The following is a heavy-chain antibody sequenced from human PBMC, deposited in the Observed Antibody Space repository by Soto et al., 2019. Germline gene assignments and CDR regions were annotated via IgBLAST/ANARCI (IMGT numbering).Heavy chain of an antibody. D-gene: IGHD6-6*01. J-gene: IGHJ6*02. CDR2: IYPGDSDT. Sequence: PGESLKISCQGSGYSFASYWIGWVRQMPGKDLEWMGIIYPGDSDTRYSPSFQGQVTIPADKSLRTAYLQWTSLKASDTALYYCARNRSFKLGFYYDGMDVWGQGTTVTVYS. CDR3: ARNRSFKLGFYYDGMDV. V-gene: IGHV5-51*01. CDR1: GYSFASYW.